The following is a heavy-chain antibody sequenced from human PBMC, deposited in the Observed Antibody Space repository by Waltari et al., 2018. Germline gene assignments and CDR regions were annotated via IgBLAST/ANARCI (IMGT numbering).Heavy chain of an antibody. J-gene: IGHJ4*01. D-gene: IGHD2-21*01. Sequence: QLHMQESGPGLVRPSEPPSRTRAVSGGSITTITYFWGCIRQPPGKGLEWIGSFSYNGNTYYNPELKSRATISGDTSKNQVSLVLTSVTAADTAVYYCARGLGAIYWGHGTLVTVSS. CDR1: GGSITTITYF. V-gene: IGHV4-39*07. CDR2: FSYNGNT. CDR3: ARGLGAIY.